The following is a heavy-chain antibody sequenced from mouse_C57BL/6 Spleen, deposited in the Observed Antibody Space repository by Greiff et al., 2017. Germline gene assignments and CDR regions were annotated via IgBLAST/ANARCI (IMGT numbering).Heavy chain of an antibody. CDR3: TREDYYGSSSLGYFDG. CDR1: GYTFTSYW. CDR2: IYPGNRDT. Sequence: EVQLQQSGTVLARPGASVKMSCKTSGYTFTSYWMHWVKQRPGPGLEWIGAIYPGNRDTSYNQKFKGKAKLTAVTSASTAYMGLSSLTNEDSAVYYWTREDYYGSSSLGYFDGWGTGTTVTGAS. D-gene: IGHD1-1*01. J-gene: IGHJ1*03. V-gene: IGHV1-5*01.